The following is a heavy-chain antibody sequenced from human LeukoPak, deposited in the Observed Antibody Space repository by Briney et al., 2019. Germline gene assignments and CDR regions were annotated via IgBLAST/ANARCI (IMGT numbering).Heavy chain of an antibody. CDR2: ISAYNGNT. CDR1: GYTFTSHG. V-gene: IGHV1-18*01. J-gene: IGHJ4*02. Sequence: GASVKVSCKASGYTFTSHGFSWVRQAPGQGLEWMGWISAYNGNTNYAQKFQGRVTMTTDTSTSTAYMELRSLRSDDAAMYYCARDSWSCYDRSDKFDYWGQGTLVTVSS. D-gene: IGHD3-22*01. CDR3: ARDSWSCYDRSDKFDY.